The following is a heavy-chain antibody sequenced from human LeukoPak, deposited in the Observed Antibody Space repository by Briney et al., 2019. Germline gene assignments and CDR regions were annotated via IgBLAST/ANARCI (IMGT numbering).Heavy chain of an antibody. CDR3: ASDDGGYTVRYFDY. Sequence: SETLSLTCTVSGGSISSSSYYWGWIRQPPGKGLKWIGSIYYSGSTYYNPSLKSRVTISVDTSKNQFSLKPSSVTAADTAVYYCASDDGGYTVRYFDYWGQGTLVTVSS. CDR1: GGSISSSSYY. V-gene: IGHV4-39*01. J-gene: IGHJ4*02. D-gene: IGHD4-17*01. CDR2: IYYSGST.